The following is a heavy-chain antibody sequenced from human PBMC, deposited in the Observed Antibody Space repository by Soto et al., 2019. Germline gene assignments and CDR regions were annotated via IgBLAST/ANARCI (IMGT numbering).Heavy chain of an antibody. J-gene: IGHJ3*02. CDR3: ARDVFSMIVVVITPHYSFDI. D-gene: IGHD3-22*01. CDR2: ISAYNGNT. Sequence: QVQLVQSGAEVKKPGASVKVSCKASGYTFTSYGISWVRQAPGQGLDWMGWISAYNGNTNYAQKLQGRVTMTTDTATSTAYMELRSLRSDDTAVYYCARDVFSMIVVVITPHYSFDILGQGTMVTVSS. CDR1: GYTFTSYG. V-gene: IGHV1-18*01.